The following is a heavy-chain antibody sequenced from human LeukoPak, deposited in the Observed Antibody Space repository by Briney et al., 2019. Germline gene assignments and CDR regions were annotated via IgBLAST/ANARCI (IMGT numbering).Heavy chain of an antibody. CDR2: IIPIFGTA. D-gene: IGHD3-22*01. CDR3: AREEDSSAPGDY. J-gene: IGHJ4*02. CDR1: GGTFSTYA. Sequence: SVKVSCKASGGTFSTYAISWVRQAPGQGLEWMGRIIPIFGTANYTQKFQGRVTITTDESTSTAYMELSSLRSEDTAVYYCAREEDSSAPGDYWGQGTLVTVSS. V-gene: IGHV1-69*05.